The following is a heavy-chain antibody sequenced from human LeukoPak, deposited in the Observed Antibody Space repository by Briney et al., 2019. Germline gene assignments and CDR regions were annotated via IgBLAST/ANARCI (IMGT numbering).Heavy chain of an antibody. CDR3: ASPALVRGVINYYFDY. J-gene: IGHJ4*02. V-gene: IGHV3-23*01. CDR2: ISGSGGST. D-gene: IGHD3-10*01. CDR1: GFTFSSYA. Sequence: GGSLRLSCAASGFTFSSYAMSWVRQAPGKGLEWVSAISGSGGSTYYADSVKGRFTISRDNSKNTLYLQMNSLRAEDTAVYYCASPALVRGVINYYFDYWGQGTLATVSS.